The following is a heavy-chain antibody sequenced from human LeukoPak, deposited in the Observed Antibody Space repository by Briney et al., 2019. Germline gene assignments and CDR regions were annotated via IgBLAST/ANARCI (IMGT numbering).Heavy chain of an antibody. J-gene: IGHJ4*02. V-gene: IGHV4-31*03. CDR1: GGSISSGGYY. Sequence: PSQTLFLTCTVSGGSISSGGYYWSWIRQHPGKGLEWIGYIYYSGSTYYNPSLKSRVTISVDTSKNQFSLKLSSVTAADTAVYYCATLLHYYDSSGYRQWGQGTLVTVSS. CDR3: ATLLHYYDSSGYRQ. CDR2: IYYSGST. D-gene: IGHD3-22*01.